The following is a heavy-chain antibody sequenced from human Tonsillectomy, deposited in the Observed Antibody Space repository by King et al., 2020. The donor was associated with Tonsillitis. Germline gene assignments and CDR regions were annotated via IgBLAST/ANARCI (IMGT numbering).Heavy chain of an antibody. CDR2: IYPGDSDT. Sequence: QLVQSGAEVKKPGESLKISCKGSGYSFTSYWIGWVRQMPGKGLEWMGMIYPGDSDTRYSPSFQVQVTISADQSISPAYLQWSSLKASDTAMYYCARRGYCTNGVCVGTFDIWGQGTMVTVSS. CDR1: GYSFTSYW. D-gene: IGHD2-8*01. J-gene: IGHJ3*02. V-gene: IGHV5-51*03. CDR3: ARRGYCTNGVCVGTFDI.